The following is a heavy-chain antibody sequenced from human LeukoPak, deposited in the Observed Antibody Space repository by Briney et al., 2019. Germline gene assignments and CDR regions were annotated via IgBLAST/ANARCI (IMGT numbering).Heavy chain of an antibody. J-gene: IGHJ4*02. CDR1: KFTFSTSA. CDR2: ISDSGAST. CDR3: ARTPNRDGYSHIDF. Sequence: GGSLRLSCAASKFTFSTSAMSWVRQAPGKGLEWVSAISDSGASTYYADSVKGRFTISRDNSRNTMYLQMDSLRADDTGVYFCARTPNRDGYSHIDFWGQGALVTVSS. V-gene: IGHV3-23*01. D-gene: IGHD5-24*01.